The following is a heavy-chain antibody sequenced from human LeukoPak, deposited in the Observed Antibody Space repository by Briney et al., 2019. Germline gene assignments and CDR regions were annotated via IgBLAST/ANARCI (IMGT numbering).Heavy chain of an antibody. CDR2: VYTSGST. Sequence: SETLSLTCSVSGGSISGYYWTWIRQPAGKGLEWIGRVYTSGSTHYNPSLKTRLTMSVDTSKNQFSLKLSSVTAADTAAYYCARLITGTTTAFDIWGQGTMVTVSS. V-gene: IGHV4-4*07. J-gene: IGHJ3*02. CDR1: GGSISGYY. CDR3: ARLITGTTTAFDI. D-gene: IGHD1-7*01.